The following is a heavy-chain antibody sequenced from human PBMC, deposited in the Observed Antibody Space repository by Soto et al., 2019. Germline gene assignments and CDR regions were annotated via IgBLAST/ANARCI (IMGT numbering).Heavy chain of an antibody. CDR3: ARVPDR. D-gene: IGHD2-2*01. Sequence: SETLSLTCAVSGGSIRSGGYSGSWIRQPPGKGLEWIGYIYHSGSTYYNPSLKSRVTISVDRSKNQFSLKLSSVTAADTAVYYCARVPDRWGQGTLVTVS. V-gene: IGHV4-30-2*01. J-gene: IGHJ5*02. CDR1: GGSIRSGGYS. CDR2: IYHSGST.